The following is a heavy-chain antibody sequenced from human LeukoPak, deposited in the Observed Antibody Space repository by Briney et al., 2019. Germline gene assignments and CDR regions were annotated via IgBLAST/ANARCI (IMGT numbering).Heavy chain of an antibody. CDR3: ARDVRGVYDWFDP. V-gene: IGHV4-39*07. D-gene: IGHD3-10*01. J-gene: IGHJ5*02. CDR2: IYSRGIS. Sequence: SETLSLTCTVSGGSISSSSYLWGWLRQPPGKGLEWIGSIYSRGISYYNPSLKSRVTISLDTSKNQFSLKLSSVTAADTAVYYCARDVRGVYDWFDPWGQGALVTVSS. CDR1: GGSISSSSYL.